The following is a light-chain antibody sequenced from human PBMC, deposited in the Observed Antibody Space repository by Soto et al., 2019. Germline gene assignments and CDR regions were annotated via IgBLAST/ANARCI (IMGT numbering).Light chain of an antibody. CDR3: QQYDNWPPWT. J-gene: IGKJ1*01. CDR1: QRVNIY. Sequence: EILMPQFPATLSLSPGERATLSCWAKQRVNIYFAGYHQKPGQAARRLIYGASTRASGLPAMFSGSGSGTEFALSICSLQSEDFGGYYCQQYDNWPPWTFGQGTKVDI. CDR2: GAS. V-gene: IGKV3-15*01.